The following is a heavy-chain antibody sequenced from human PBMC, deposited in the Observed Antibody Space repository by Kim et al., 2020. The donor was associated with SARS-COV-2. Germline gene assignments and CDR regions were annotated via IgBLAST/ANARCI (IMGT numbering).Heavy chain of an antibody. V-gene: IGHV1-18*04. CDR1: GYTFTSYG. CDR2: ISAYNGNT. D-gene: IGHD3-10*01. CDR3: ARGPLLWFGNYYYYGMDV. Sequence: ASVKVSCKASGYTFTSYGISWVRQAPGQGLEWMGWISAYNGNTNYAQKLQGRVTMTTDTSTSTAYMELRSLRSDDTAMYYCARGPLLWFGNYYYYGMDVWGQGTTVTVSS. J-gene: IGHJ6*02.